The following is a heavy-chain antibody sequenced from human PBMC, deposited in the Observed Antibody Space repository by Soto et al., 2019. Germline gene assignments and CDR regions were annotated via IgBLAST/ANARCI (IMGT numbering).Heavy chain of an antibody. CDR2: INHSGST. CDR3: ARGSPGKFDY. CDR1: GGSFSGYY. Sequence: QVQLQQWGAGLLKPSETLSLTCAVYGGSFSGYYWSWIRQPPGKGLEWIGEINHSGSTNYNPSLNSRVTISVDTSKNQFSLKLSSVTAADTAVYYCARGSPGKFDYWGQGTLVTVSS. V-gene: IGHV4-34*01. J-gene: IGHJ4*02.